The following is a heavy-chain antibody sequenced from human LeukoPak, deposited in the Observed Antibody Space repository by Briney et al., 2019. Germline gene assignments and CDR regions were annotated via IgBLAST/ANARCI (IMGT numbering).Heavy chain of an antibody. V-gene: IGHV4-30-2*01. D-gene: IGHD6-19*01. J-gene: IGHJ6*01. CDR3: ARSSSGWPYYYYGMDV. CDR1: GGSLSSGGYS. Sequence: SETLSLTCAVSGGSLSSGGYSWSSVRQPPGTGLEWNGYIYHSGSTYSKPSLKSRDTISVDRSKNQLSLKLSSVTAADTAVYYCARSSSGWPYYYYGMDVWVKGTTVTVSS. CDR2: IYHSGST.